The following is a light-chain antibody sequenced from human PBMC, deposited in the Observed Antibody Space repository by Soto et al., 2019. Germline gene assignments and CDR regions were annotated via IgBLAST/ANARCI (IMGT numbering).Light chain of an antibody. CDR2: GAS. V-gene: IGKV3-15*01. J-gene: IGKJ2*01. CDR3: QQYGSSPRT. CDR1: QSISDT. Sequence: EIVMTQSPATLSVSPGGRATLSCRASQSISDTLAWYQQKPGQAPRLLIHGASTRATGFPARFSGSGSGTDFTLTISSLQSEDFAVYYCQQYGSSPRTFGQGTKLEIK.